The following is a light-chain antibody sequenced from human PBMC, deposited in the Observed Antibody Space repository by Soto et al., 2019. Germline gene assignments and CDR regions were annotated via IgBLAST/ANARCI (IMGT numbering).Light chain of an antibody. CDR3: QQDHSGPIT. J-gene: IGKJ5*01. CDR1: QSVLSSSNNKNY. V-gene: IGKV4-1*01. Sequence: DIVMTQSPDSLTVSLGERATINCKSSQSVLSSSNNKNYFAWHQQKPGQPPKVLICWASTRESGVPDRFGGSGSGTDCTLTINNLQAEDVAVYNWQQDHSGPITFGQGTRLEIK. CDR2: WAS.